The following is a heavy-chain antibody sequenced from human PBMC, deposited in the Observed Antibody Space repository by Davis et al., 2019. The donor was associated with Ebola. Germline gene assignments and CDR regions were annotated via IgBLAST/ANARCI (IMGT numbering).Heavy chain of an antibody. D-gene: IGHD5-12*01. CDR1: GGSISSHY. CDR3: ARARRAFDI. CDR2: IYYSGST. J-gene: IGHJ3*02. V-gene: IGHV4-59*11. Sequence: PSETLSLTCTVPGGSISSHYWSWIRQPPGKGLEWIGYIYYSGSTNYNPSLKSRVTISVDTSKNQFSLKLSSVTAADTAVYYCARARRAFDIWGQGTMVTVSS.